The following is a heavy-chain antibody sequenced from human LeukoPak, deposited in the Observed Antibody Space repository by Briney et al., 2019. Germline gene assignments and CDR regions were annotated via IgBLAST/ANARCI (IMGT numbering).Heavy chain of an antibody. D-gene: IGHD3-10*01. CDR3: ARDPGITMVRGVDY. V-gene: IGHV3-21*01. CDR2: ISSSSSYI. CDR1: GFTFSSYS. J-gene: IGHJ4*02. Sequence: GGSLRLSCAASGFTFSSYSMNWVRQAPGKGLEWVSSISSSSSYIYYADSVKGRFTISRDNAKNSLYLQMNSLRAEDTAVYYCARDPGITMVRGVDYWGQGALVTVSS.